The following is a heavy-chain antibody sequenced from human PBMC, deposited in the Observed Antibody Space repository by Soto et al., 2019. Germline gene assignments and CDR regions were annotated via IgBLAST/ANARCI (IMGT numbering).Heavy chain of an antibody. V-gene: IGHV3-21*01. D-gene: IGHD3-16*01. Sequence: EVQLVESGGGLVKPGGSLRLSCTGSESPFSPYTITWVRQPPGKGLEWVSSITVGSSHIYQPNSMKGRFTISRDDAKNSVYLQIDSLRDEDTALYYCSRSPEVGVRGAYWGQGTLVTVSS. J-gene: IGHJ4*02. CDR2: ITVGSSHI. CDR3: SRSPEVGVRGAY. CDR1: ESPFSPYT.